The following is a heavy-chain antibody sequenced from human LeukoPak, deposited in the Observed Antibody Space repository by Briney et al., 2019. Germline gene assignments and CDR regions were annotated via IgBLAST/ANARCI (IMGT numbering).Heavy chain of an antibody. CDR3: AREYSSSYPTPYYYYPYMDV. Sequence: GGSLRLSCAASGFTFSSYGMHGVRQAPGKGLEGVAVICYDGSNKYYADSVKGRFTISRDNSKNTLYLQMNSLRAEDTAVYYCAREYSSSYPTPYYYYPYMDVWGKGTTVTVSS. J-gene: IGHJ6*03. V-gene: IGHV3-33*01. D-gene: IGHD6-6*01. CDR2: ICYDGSNK. CDR1: GFTFSSYG.